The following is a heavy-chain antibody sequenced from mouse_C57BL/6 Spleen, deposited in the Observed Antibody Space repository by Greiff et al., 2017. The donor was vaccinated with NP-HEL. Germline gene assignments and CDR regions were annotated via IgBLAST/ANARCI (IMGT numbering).Heavy chain of an antibody. Sequence: VQLQQPGAELVKPGASVKLSCKASGYTFTSYWMHWVKQRPGQGLEWIGMIHPNSGSTNYNEKFKSKATMTVDKSSSTAYMQLSSLTSEDSAVYYCARNPDDYDGGYAMDCWGQGTSVTVSS. CDR2: IHPNSGST. CDR1: GYTFTSYW. CDR3: ARNPDDYDGGYAMDC. J-gene: IGHJ4*01. V-gene: IGHV1-64*01. D-gene: IGHD2-4*01.